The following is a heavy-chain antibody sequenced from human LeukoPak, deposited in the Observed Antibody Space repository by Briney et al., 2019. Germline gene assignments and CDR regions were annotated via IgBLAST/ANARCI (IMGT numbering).Heavy chain of an antibody. Sequence: SETLSLTCAVYGGSFSGYSWTWLRQPPGKGLEWIGEINHSVTTNYNPSLKSRGAISLDSSKKQFYLNLSSVTAADTAVYFCARTTYDRPRVVRDWSRGTLVTVSS. CDR1: GGSFSGYS. CDR3: ARTTYDRPRVVRD. V-gene: IGHV4-34*01. J-gene: IGHJ4*02. CDR2: INHSVTT. D-gene: IGHD5-12*01.